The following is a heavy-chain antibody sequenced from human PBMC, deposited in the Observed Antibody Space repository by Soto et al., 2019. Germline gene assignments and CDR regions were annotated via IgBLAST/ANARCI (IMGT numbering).Heavy chain of an antibody. CDR3: ARVERGTATTVVDAFDI. CDR2: MSHSGGN. D-gene: IGHD1-1*01. CDR1: GGFVSSGSYY. Sequence: QVQLQQWGAGLLKPSETLSLTCAVYGGFVSSGSYYWSWIRQPPGKGLEWIGEMSHSGGNHFNPSLKSRVTISVDMSKNQFSLKMSSVTAADTALYYCARVERGTATTVVDAFDIWGPGTMVTVSS. J-gene: IGHJ3*02. V-gene: IGHV4-34*01.